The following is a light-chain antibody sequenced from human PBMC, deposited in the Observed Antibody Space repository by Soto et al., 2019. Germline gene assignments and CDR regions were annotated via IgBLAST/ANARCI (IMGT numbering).Light chain of an antibody. CDR1: QSVLYSSNNKNY. V-gene: IGKV4-1*01. J-gene: IGKJ3*01. CDR3: QQYYSIPFT. CDR2: WAS. Sequence: DIVMTQSPDSLAVSLGERATINCKSSQSVLYSSNNKNYLAWYQQKPGQPPKLLIYWASTRESGVPDRFSGSGSGSEVAVTIGSLQAEDVAVYYCQQYYSIPFTFGPGTKVDIK.